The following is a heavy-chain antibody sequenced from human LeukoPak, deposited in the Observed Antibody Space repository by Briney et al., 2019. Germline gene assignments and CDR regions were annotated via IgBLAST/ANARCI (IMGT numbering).Heavy chain of an antibody. CDR3: ATLAARLGSYFDY. CDR2: INPNSGGT. D-gene: IGHD6-6*01. CDR1: GYTFTGYY. V-gene: IGHV1-2*02. J-gene: IGHJ4*02. Sequence: ASVKVSCKASGYTFTGYYMHLVRQAPGQGLEWMGWINPNSGGTNYAQKFQGRVTMNRDTSISTAYMELSRLRSDDTDVYYCATLAARLGSYFDYWGQGTLVTVSS.